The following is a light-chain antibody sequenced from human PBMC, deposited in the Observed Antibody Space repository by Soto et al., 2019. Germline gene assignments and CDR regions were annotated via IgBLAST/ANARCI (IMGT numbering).Light chain of an antibody. CDR1: QGMSRY. J-gene: IGKJ4*01. CDR3: QQSYSTIT. Sequence: DIQMTQSPSSLSASVGDRVTITCRASQGMSRYLNWYQQKLGKAPKLLIYAASSLHSGVPSRFSGSGSGTDFTLTISSLQPEDFATYYCQQSYSTITFGGGTKVDIK. V-gene: IGKV1-39*01. CDR2: AAS.